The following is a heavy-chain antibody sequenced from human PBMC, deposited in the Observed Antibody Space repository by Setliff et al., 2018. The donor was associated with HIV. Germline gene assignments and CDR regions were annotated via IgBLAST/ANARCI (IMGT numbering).Heavy chain of an antibody. V-gene: IGHV4-39*07. CDR1: GGSISSSSHY. D-gene: IGHD6-6*01. J-gene: IGHJ4*02. Sequence: SETLSLTCIVSGGSISSSSHYWGWIRQPPGKGLEWIGNIYYSGSTYYNPSLKSRVTISVDTSKNQFSLKLTSVTAADTAVYYCARFSTSSGGTFDYWGQGTLVTVS. CDR3: ARFSTSSGGTFDY. CDR2: IYYSGST.